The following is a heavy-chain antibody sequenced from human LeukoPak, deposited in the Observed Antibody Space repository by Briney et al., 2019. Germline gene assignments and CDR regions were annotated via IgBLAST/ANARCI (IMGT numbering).Heavy chain of an antibody. V-gene: IGHV3-30*18. CDR3: AKDRGGWYGSGSDY. Sequence: PGRSLRLSCAASGFTFSSYGMHWARQAPGKGLEWVAVISYDGSNEYSADSVKGRFTISRDNSKNTLYLQMNSLRAEDTAVYYCAKDRGGWYGSGSDYWGQGTLVTVSS. J-gene: IGHJ4*02. CDR1: GFTFSSYG. D-gene: IGHD6-19*01. CDR2: ISYDGSNE.